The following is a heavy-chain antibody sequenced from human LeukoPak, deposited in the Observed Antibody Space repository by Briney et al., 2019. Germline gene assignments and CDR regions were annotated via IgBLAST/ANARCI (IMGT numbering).Heavy chain of an antibody. V-gene: IGHV1-69*04. CDR1: GGTFSSYA. CDR3: ARGGGVVVFYGMDA. J-gene: IGHJ6*02. Sequence: ASVKVSCKASGGTFSSYAISWVRQAPGQGLEWMGRIIPILGIANYAQKFQGRVTITADKSTSTAYMELSSLRSEDTAVYYCARGGGVVVFYGMDAWGQGTTVTVSS. D-gene: IGHD2-2*01. CDR2: IIPILGIA.